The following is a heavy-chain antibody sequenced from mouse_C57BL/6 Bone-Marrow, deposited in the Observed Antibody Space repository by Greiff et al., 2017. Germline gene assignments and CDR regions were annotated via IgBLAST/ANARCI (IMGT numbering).Heavy chain of an antibody. D-gene: IGHD2-3*01. J-gene: IGHJ4*01. V-gene: IGHV1-26*01. CDR2: INPNNGGT. Sequence: VQLQQSGPELVKPGASVKISCKASGYTFTDYYMNWVKQSHGKSLEWIGDINPNNGGTSYNQKFKGKATLTVDKSSSTAYMELRSLTSEDSADYYCARRWLLNAMDYWGQGTSVTVSS. CDR3: ARRWLLNAMDY. CDR1: GYTFTDYY.